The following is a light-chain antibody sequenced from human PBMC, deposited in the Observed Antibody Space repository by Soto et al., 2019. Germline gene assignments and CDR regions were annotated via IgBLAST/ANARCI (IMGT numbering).Light chain of an antibody. V-gene: IGKV1-8*01. CDR3: QQYYSYPPVT. CDR1: QGISSY. J-gene: IGKJ3*01. Sequence: AIRMTQSPSSLSASTGDRVTITCRASQGISSYLAWYQQKPGKAPKLLIYAASTLQSGVPSRFSGSGSGTDFTLTISCLQSEDFANYYCQQYYSYPPVTFGPGNNVDIK. CDR2: AAS.